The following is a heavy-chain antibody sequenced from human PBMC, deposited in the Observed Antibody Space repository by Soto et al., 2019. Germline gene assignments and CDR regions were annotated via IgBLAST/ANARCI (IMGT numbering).Heavy chain of an antibody. V-gene: IGHV4-34*01. J-gene: IGHJ4*02. CDR2: INHSGST. CDR3: ARAYGDPRSAIDY. Sequence: SETLSLTCAVYGGSFSGYYWSWIRQPPGKGLEWIGEINHSGSTNYNPSLKSRVTISVDTSKNQFSLKLSSVTAADTAVYYCARAYGDPRSAIDYWGQGTLVTVSS. CDR1: GGSFSGYY. D-gene: IGHD4-17*01.